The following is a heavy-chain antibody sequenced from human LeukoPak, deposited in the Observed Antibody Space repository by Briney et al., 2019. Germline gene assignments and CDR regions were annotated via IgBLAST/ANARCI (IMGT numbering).Heavy chain of an antibody. Sequence: PGGSLRLSCTVSGFTVSSNSMSWVRQAPGKGLEWVSGINGSGGSTYYAGSVKGRFTISRDNSKNTLYLQMNSLRAEDTAVYYCAKPARTDYTDYWGQGTLVTVSS. CDR1: GFTVSSNS. J-gene: IGHJ4*02. CDR3: AKPARTDYTDY. V-gene: IGHV3-23*01. CDR2: INGSGGST. D-gene: IGHD1-14*01.